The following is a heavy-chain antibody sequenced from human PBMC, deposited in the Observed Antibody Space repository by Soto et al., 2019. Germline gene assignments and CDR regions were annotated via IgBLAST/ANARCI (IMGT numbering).Heavy chain of an antibody. CDR3: ARFIAAAGINWFDP. CDR1: GGSISSYY. CDR2: IYYSGST. V-gene: IGHV4-59*01. Sequence: QVQLQESGPGLVKPSETLSLTCTVSGGSISSYYWSWIRQPPGKGLEWIGYIYYSGSTNYNPSLKRRVTISVDTSKNQFSLKLSSVTAADTAVYYCARFIAAAGINWFDPWGQGTLVTVSS. D-gene: IGHD6-13*01. J-gene: IGHJ5*02.